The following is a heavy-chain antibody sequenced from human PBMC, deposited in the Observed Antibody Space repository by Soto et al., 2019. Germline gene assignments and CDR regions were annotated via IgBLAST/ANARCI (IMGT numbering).Heavy chain of an antibody. CDR2: ISAYNGNT. CDR3: ARDRSRLVRGVFDY. CDR1: GYTFTSYC. J-gene: IGHJ4*02. Sequence: ASVNVSCKSSGYTFTSYCISWVRQAPGQGLECMGWISAYNGNTNYAQKLQGRVTMTTDTSTSTAYMELRSLRSDDTAVYYCARDRSRLVRGVFDYWGQGTLVTVSS. V-gene: IGHV1-18*04. D-gene: IGHD6-6*01.